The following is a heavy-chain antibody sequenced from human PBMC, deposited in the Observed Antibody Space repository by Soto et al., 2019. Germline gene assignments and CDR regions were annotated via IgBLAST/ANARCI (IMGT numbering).Heavy chain of an antibody. CDR1: GFTFSSFA. CDR3: AKLTDIVVLVAATDY. J-gene: IGHJ4*02. D-gene: IGHD2-15*01. CDR2: ISGSGASI. V-gene: IGHV3-23*01. Sequence: GGSLRLSCAASGFTFSSFAMSWVRQAPWKGLEWVSGISGSGASIFYADSVKGRFTISRDNSRNTLYLQMNSLRAEDTAVYYCAKLTDIVVLVAATDYWGQGTLVTVSS.